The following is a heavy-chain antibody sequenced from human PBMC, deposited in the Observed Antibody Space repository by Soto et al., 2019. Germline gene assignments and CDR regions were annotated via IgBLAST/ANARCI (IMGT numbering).Heavy chain of an antibody. CDR3: ATAPAGEIRPPLDY. Sequence: ASVKVSCKVSGYTLTELSMHWVRQAPGKGLEWMGGFDPEDGETIYAQKFQGRVTMTEDTSTDTAYMELSSLRSEDTAVYYCATAPAGEIRPPLDYWGQGTLVTVSS. CDR2: FDPEDGET. D-gene: IGHD3-16*01. V-gene: IGHV1-24*01. CDR1: GYTLTELS. J-gene: IGHJ4*02.